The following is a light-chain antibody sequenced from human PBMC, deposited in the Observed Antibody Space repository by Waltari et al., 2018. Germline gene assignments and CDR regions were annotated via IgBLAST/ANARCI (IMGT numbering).Light chain of an antibody. CDR1: QSVTTN. CDR2: RAS. J-gene: IGKJ2*01. V-gene: IGKV3-15*01. Sequence: ETLMTQSPATLSVSTGERVTLSCRASQSVTTNLAWYQQKPGQAPRLIIYRASTRATGVPARFSGSGSGTEFTLTINALQSEDFAVYYCHQYNNWPPNTFGQGTLLEIK. CDR3: HQYNNWPPNT.